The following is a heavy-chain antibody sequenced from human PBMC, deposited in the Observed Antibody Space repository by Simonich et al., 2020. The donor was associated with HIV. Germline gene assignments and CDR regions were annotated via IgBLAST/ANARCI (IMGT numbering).Heavy chain of an antibody. CDR3: AAVKYYYDSSGFSYDGVDV. J-gene: IGHJ3*01. Sequence: QVQLGQSGPEVKKPGASVKVSCKVSGYTSTELTMHWVRQAPGKGVEWMGGDNPEDGETIYAQKFQGRVTMTEDSSTDTAHMELSSLTSEDTAVYFCAAVKYYYDSSGFSYDGVDVWGQGTMVTVSS. D-gene: IGHD3-22*01. CDR2: DNPEDGET. V-gene: IGHV1-24*01. CDR1: GYTSTELT.